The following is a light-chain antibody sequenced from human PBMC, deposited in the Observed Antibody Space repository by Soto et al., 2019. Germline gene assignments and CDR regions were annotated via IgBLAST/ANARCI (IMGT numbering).Light chain of an antibody. CDR3: QQYYLYPRT. CDR2: AAS. J-gene: IGKJ1*01. V-gene: IGKV1-8*01. CDR1: QGISSF. Sequence: IRMTKSPSSFSASTGDRVTITCRAGQGISSFLAWYQQKSGKAPKLLMYAASTLQSGVPSRFSGSGSGTDFTLTISSLQSEEFATYYCQQYYLYPRTFGQGTKVEIK.